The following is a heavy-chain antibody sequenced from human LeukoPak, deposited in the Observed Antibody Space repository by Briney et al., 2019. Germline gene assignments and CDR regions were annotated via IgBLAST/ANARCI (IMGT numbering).Heavy chain of an antibody. D-gene: IGHD3-3*01. CDR1: GYTFISYA. CDR3: ARDRGGPFWSGYPDY. Sequence: ASVKVSCKASGYTFISYAMHWVRQAPGQRLEWMGWINAGNGNTKYSQKFQGRVTITRDTSASTAYMELSSLRSEDTAVYYCARDRGGPFWSGYPDYWGQGTLVTVSS. J-gene: IGHJ4*02. V-gene: IGHV1-3*01. CDR2: INAGNGNT.